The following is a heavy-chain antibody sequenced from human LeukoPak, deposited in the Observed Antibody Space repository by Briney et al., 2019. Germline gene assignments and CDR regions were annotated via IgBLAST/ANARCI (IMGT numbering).Heavy chain of an antibody. J-gene: IGHJ4*02. V-gene: IGHV4-59*01. CDR1: GGSISPYF. Sequence: KPSETLSLTCTVSGGSISPYFWSWIRQSPGKGLEWIGYIHYSGATNYNPSLKSRVTISVDTSRNQFSLNLSSVTAADTAMYFCAKLSSAWYFSHWGQGALVSVSS. CDR2: IHYSGAT. CDR3: AKLSSAWYFSH. D-gene: IGHD6-19*01.